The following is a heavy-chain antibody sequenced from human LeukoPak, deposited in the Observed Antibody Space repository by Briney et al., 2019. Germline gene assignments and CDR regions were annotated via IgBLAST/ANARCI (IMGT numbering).Heavy chain of an antibody. D-gene: IGHD1-26*01. CDR1: GDTLCYYH. Sequence: ASVKVSCKAFGDTLCYYHIHWVRQAPGLGAQGLEWMGWVTPSSGWRRYSQKFQGRVAMTFDTSTSTVYMELTSLTSDDTGIYFCATIGVSASSRDFAQWGEGTLVTVSS. CDR2: VTPSSGWR. V-gene: IGHV1-2*02. J-gene: IGHJ4*02. CDR3: ATIGVSASSRDFAQ.